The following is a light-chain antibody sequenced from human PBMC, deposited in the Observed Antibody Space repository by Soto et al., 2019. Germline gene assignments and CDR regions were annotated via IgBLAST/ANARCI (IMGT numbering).Light chain of an antibody. Sequence: EIVMTQSPATLTVSPGERATLSCRASQSVSSNLAWYQQKPGQAPRLLIYGASTRATGIPARFSGSGSGTEFTLTISSLQSEHFAVYYCQQYNNWPWTFGQGTMVEI. CDR2: GAS. V-gene: IGKV3-15*01. J-gene: IGKJ1*01. CDR1: QSVSSN. CDR3: QQYNNWPWT.